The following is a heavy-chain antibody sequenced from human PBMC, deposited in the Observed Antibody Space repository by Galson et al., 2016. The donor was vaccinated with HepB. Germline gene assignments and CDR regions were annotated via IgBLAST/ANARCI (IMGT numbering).Heavy chain of an antibody. CDR1: GFSFSNSG. CDR3: ARHHGSGSYWDYFDY. V-gene: IGHV3-7*03. D-gene: IGHD3-10*01. Sequence: SLRLSCAASGFSFSNSGMNWVHQAPGKGLEWVANIKQDGSEKYYVDSVKGRFTISRDSAKNSLYLQMNSLRAEDTAVYYCARHHGSGSYWDYFDYWGQGTLVTVSS. CDR2: IKQDGSEK. J-gene: IGHJ4*02.